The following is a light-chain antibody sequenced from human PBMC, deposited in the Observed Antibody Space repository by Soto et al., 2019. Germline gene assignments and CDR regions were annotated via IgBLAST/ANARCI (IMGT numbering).Light chain of an antibody. J-gene: IGLJ2*01. Sequence: QSALTQPASVSGSRGQSITISCTGTSSDVGGYNYVSWYQQHPGKAPKLMIYDVNNRPSGVSNRFSGSKSGNTASLTISGLQAEDEADYYCSSYTSSSTLVVFGGGTQLTVL. CDR3: SSYTSSSTLVV. CDR1: SSDVGGYNY. V-gene: IGLV2-14*01. CDR2: DVN.